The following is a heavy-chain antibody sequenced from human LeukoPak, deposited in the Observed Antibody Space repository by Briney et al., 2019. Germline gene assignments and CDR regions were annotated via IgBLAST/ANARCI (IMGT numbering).Heavy chain of an antibody. D-gene: IGHD3-16*01. CDR2: ISYSGGST. Sequence: GGSLRLSCALSGFIFRSYGLSWVRQSPGEGLECFSFISYSGGSTHYADPVKGGYTISRDNSKKTLYLQMNRLKVEDTAVYYCAKIHVDMITFGGVIGDAFDMWGQGTMVTVSS. CDR1: GFIFRSYG. J-gene: IGHJ3*02. V-gene: IGHV3-23*01. CDR3: AKIHVDMITFGGVIGDAFDM.